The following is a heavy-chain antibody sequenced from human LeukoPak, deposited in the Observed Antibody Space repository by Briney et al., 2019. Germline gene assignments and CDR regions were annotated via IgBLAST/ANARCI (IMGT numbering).Heavy chain of an antibody. Sequence: ASVKVSCKASGYTFTSYGISWVRQAPGQGLEWMGGIIPIFGTANYAQKFQGRVTITTDESTSTAYMELSSLRSEDTAVYYCARANYYDSSGFLTYWGQGTLVTVSS. J-gene: IGHJ4*02. CDR2: IIPIFGTA. D-gene: IGHD3-22*01. CDR1: GYTFTSYG. V-gene: IGHV1-69*05. CDR3: ARANYYDSSGFLTY.